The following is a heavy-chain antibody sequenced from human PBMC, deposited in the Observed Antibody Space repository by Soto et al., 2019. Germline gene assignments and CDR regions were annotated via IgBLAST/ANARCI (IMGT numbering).Heavy chain of an antibody. V-gene: IGHV3-74*01. J-gene: IGHJ4*02. CDR2: ISPDGTTT. Sequence: GGSMRLSCGASGFRFGDFGGHWLRQSPGKGLVWVSRISPDGTTTGYADSVKGRFTISRDNAKNTLFLHMNSLGAEDTAVYYCARDKTTVTTFDYWGQGTLVTVSS. D-gene: IGHD4-17*01. CDR3: ARDKTTVTTFDY. CDR1: GFRFGDFG.